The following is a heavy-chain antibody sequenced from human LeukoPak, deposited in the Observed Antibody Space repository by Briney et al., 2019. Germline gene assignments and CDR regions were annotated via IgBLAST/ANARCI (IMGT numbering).Heavy chain of an antibody. CDR2: ISGRGGNT. V-gene: IGHV3-23*01. CDR3: AELGITMIGGV. CDR1: GFTFTYYG. D-gene: IGHD3-10*02. Sequence: PGGTLRLSCAASGFTFTYYGMTWVRQAPGKGLEWVSSISGRGGNTYYADSVKGRFTISRDNSKNTLYLQMNSLRAEDTAVYYCAELGITMIGGVWGKGTTVTISS. J-gene: IGHJ6*04.